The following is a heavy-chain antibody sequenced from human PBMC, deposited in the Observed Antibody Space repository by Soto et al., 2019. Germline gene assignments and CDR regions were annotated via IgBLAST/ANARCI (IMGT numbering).Heavy chain of an antibody. CDR2: IYYSGST. CDR3: ARSPLYDQFDP. D-gene: IGHD3-3*01. Sequence: KPSETLSLTCTVSGGSISSYYWSWIRQPPGKGLEWIGYIYYSGSTNYNPSLKSRITISVDTSKNQFSLKLSSVTAADTAVYYCARSPLYDQFDPWGQGTLVTVSS. J-gene: IGHJ5*02. CDR1: GGSISSYY. V-gene: IGHV4-59*01.